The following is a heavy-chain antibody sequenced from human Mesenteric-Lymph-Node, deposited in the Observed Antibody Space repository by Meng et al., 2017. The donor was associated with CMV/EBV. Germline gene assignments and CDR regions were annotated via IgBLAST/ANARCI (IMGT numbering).Heavy chain of an antibody. CDR2: ISSSGSTI. J-gene: IGHJ4*02. Sequence: FTFGDYGMSWVRRAPGKGLEWVSYISSSGSTIYYADSVKGRFTISRDNAKNSLYLQMNSLRAEDTAVYYCARDWGGYSGYDKWDYDYWGQGTLVTVSS. D-gene: IGHD5-12*01. CDR3: ARDWGGYSGYDKWDYDY. V-gene: IGHV3-11*01. CDR1: FTFGDYG.